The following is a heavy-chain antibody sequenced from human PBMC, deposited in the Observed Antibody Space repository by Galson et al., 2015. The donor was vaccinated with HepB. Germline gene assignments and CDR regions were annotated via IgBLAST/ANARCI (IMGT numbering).Heavy chain of an antibody. CDR3: ASRGRSAAAGMGY. CDR2: IIPILNIR. V-gene: IGHV1-69*04. CDR1: GGVFSSSG. D-gene: IGHD6-13*01. Sequence: SVKVSCKASGGVFSSSGISWVRQAPGQGLEWMGMIIPILNIRNYTQKFQGRVTISADKSTSTAYMELSSLGSEDTAVYYCASRGRSAAAGMGYWGQGTLVTVSS. J-gene: IGHJ4*02.